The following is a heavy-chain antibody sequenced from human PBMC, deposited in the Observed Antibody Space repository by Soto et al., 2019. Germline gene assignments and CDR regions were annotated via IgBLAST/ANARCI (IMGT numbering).Heavy chain of an antibody. D-gene: IGHD2-2*01. V-gene: IGHV4-30-4*01. J-gene: IGHJ4*03. CDR3: AIAHLISSNPGRAFDF. CDR2: IYYSGST. CDR1: GGSISSGDYY. Sequence: SETLSLTCTVSGGSISSGDYYWRWIRQPPGKGLEWIGYIYYSGSTYYNPSLKSRVTISVDTSKNQFSLKLSSVTAADTAVYYFAIAHLISSNPGRAFDFWCQGTMDTGSS.